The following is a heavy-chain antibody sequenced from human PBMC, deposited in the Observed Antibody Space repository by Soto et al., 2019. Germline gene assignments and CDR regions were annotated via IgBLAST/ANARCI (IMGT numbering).Heavy chain of an antibody. CDR2: IYYSGST. CDR1: GGSISRYY. D-gene: IGHD3-10*01. V-gene: IGHV4-59*01. Sequence: SETLSLTCTVSGGSISRYYWNWIRQPPGKGLEWIGYIYYSGSTNYNPSLKSRVTISVDTSKNQFSLKLSSVTAADTAVYYCARDPGSGSYYGWFDPWGQGTLVNVS. J-gene: IGHJ5*02. CDR3: ARDPGSGSYYGWFDP.